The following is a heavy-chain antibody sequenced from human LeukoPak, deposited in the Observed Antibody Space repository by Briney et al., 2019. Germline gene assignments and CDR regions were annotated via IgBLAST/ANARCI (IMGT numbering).Heavy chain of an antibody. CDR2: IYTSGNT. CDR1: GGSVSGYY. J-gene: IGHJ4*02. D-gene: IGHD2-15*01. Sequence: SETLSLTCTVSGGSVSGYYWSWIRQPAGEGLEWIGRIYTSGNTFYSPSLKSRVTMSVDTSKNQFSLKLSSVTAADTAVYYCARGGVVVAATFDYWGQGTLVTVSS. CDR3: ARGGVVVAATFDY. V-gene: IGHV4-4*07.